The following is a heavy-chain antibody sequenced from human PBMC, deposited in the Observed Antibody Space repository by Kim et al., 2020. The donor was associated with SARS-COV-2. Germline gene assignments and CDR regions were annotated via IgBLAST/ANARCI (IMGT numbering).Heavy chain of an antibody. CDR1: GVSINTFY. Sequence: SETLSLTCSVSGVSINTFYWSWLRQAPGKGLEWIGYVFQSGRTKYNPSLKSRVTISLDTTKNQVSLTLKSVTAADTAIYFCARDLGISGTDFHYFYGLDV. J-gene: IGHJ6*01. V-gene: IGHV4-59*13. CDR2: VFQSGRT. D-gene: IGHD1-26*01. CDR3: ARDLGISGTDFHYFYGLDV.